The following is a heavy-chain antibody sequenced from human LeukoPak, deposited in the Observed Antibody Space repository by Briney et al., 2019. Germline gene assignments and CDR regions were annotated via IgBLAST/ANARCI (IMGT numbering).Heavy chain of an antibody. D-gene: IGHD2/OR15-2a*01. J-gene: IGHJ4*02. Sequence: ASVTVSCKTSGYTFTEYHVHWVRQAPGQGLEWVGWIDPRTGGTTYAQKFHGRVTMTRDTSINTGYMELTRLTSDDTAMYYCACWRGYVIPFSGPFLCWGRGTLVTVSS. CDR1: GYTFTEYH. CDR2: IDPRTGGT. V-gene: IGHV1-2*02. CDR3: ACWRGYVIPFSGPFLC.